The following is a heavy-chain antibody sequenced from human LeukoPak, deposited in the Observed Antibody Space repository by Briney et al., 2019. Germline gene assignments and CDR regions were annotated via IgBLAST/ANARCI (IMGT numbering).Heavy chain of an antibody. D-gene: IGHD1-26*01. Sequence: GASVKVSCKASGGTFSSYAISWVRQAPGQGLEWMGGIIPIFGTANYAQKFQGRVTITTDESTSTAYMELSSLRSEDTAVYYCARDLGGCGSYSCPLDYWGQGTLVTVSS. CDR2: IIPIFGTA. CDR1: GGTFSSYA. CDR3: ARDLGGCGSYSCPLDY. J-gene: IGHJ4*02. V-gene: IGHV1-69*05.